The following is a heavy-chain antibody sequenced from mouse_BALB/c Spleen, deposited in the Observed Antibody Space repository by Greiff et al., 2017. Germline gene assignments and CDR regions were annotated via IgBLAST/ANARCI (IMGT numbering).Heavy chain of an antibody. J-gene: IGHJ3*01. CDR3: ARRDYGQSSFAY. CDR1: GFSLTSYG. D-gene: IGHD1-1*01. Sequence: VQVVESGPGLVAPSQSLSITCTVSGFSLTSYGVHWVRQPPGKGLEWLGVIWAGGSTNYNSALMSRLSISKDNSKSQVFLKMNSLQTDDTAMYYCARRDYGQSSFAYWGQGTLVTVSA. CDR2: IWAGGST. V-gene: IGHV2-9*02.